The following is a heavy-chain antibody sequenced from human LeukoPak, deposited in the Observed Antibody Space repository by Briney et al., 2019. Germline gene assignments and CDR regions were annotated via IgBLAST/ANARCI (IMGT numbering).Heavy chain of an antibody. V-gene: IGHV1-2*02. CDR1: AYTFSDYY. Sequence: GASVKVSCKASAYTFSDYYFHWVRQAPGQGLEWMGWIDPTSGDTNYARNFQGRVTMTRDTSTSTAYMEPNSLRSDDTAVYYCAREGGYSTSNTWYRQWLDPWGQGALVTVSS. D-gene: IGHD2-2*01. CDR3: AREGGYSTSNTWYRQWLDP. CDR2: IDPTSGDT. J-gene: IGHJ5*02.